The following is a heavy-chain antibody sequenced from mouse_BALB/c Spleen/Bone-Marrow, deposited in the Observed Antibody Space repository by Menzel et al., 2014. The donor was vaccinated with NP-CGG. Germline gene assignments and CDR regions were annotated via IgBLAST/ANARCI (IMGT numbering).Heavy chain of an antibody. CDR3: QRLGYYGWLAY. J-gene: IGHJ3*01. Sequence: EVQLVESGGGLVQPGGSLKLSCAASGFDFSRYWMSWVRQAPGKGLQWIGEVNPDSRTINYAPSLKDKFIISRDNAKNTLYLQMSKVRSEDTALYYCQRLGYYGWLAYWGQGTLVTVSA. CDR2: VNPDSRTI. V-gene: IGHV4-1*02. CDR1: GFDFSRYW. D-gene: IGHD2-3*01.